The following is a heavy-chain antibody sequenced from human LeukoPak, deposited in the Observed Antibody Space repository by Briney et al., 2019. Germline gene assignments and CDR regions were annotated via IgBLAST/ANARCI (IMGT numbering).Heavy chain of an antibody. D-gene: IGHD2-15*01. V-gene: IGHV3-23*01. J-gene: IGHJ4*02. Sequence: PGGSLRLSCAASGFTFCNYDLNWVRQAPGKGPEWVSAIIVSGDRLSYAESVKGRFTISRDNSKNTMYLRMSSLRAEDTAVYYCARRYCSGATCYVGFDYWGQGTLVTVSS. CDR1: GFTFCNYD. CDR2: IIVSGDRL. CDR3: ARRYCSGATCYVGFDY.